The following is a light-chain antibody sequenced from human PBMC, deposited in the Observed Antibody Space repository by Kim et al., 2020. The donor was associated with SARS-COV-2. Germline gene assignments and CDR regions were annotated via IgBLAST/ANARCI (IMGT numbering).Light chain of an antibody. CDR2: SVS. V-gene: IGKV1-17*01. Sequence: ASVGDSVTITCRASQVVQNSLAWFKQKPGEAPTRLISSVSRLESGVPSRFTGRGSATEFILTISSLQPEDVATYYCLQHKSYPLTFGQGTKVDIK. CDR3: LQHKSYPLT. J-gene: IGKJ1*01. CDR1: QVVQNS.